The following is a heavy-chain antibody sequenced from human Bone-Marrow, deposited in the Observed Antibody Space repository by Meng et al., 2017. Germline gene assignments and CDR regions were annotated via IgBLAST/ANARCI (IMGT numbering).Heavy chain of an antibody. CDR2: IYYSGST. CDR3: ARGPTTMAHDFDY. V-gene: IGHV4-39*02. CDR1: GGSISSSSYY. J-gene: IGHJ4*02. D-gene: IGHD4-11*01. Sequence: QLQLQESGPGLVTPSETLSLTCTVSGGSISSSSYYWGCIRQPPGKGLEWIGSIYYSGSTYYNPSLKSRVTISVDTSQNNLSLKLSSVTAADSAVYYCARGPTTMAHDFDYWGQGTLVTVSS.